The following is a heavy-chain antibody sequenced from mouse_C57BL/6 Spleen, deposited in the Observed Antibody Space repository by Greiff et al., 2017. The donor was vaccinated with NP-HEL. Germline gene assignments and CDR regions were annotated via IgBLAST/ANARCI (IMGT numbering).Heavy chain of an antibody. CDR3: ASPNWDRGYFDY. CDR2: ISSGGSYT. V-gene: IGHV5-6*01. D-gene: IGHD4-1*01. CDR1: GFTFSSYG. Sequence: EVQRVESGGDLVKPGGSLKLSCAASGFTFSSYGMSWVRQTPDKRLEWVATISSGGSYTYYPDSVKGRFTISRDNAKNTLYLQMSSLKSEDTAMYYCASPNWDRGYFDYWGQGTTLTVSS. J-gene: IGHJ2*01.